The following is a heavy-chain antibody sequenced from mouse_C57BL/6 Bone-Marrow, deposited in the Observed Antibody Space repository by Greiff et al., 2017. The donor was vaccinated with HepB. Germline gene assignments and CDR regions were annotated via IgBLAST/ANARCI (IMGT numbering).Heavy chain of an antibody. D-gene: IGHD4-1*01. V-gene: IGHV1-82*01. Sequence: VKLMESGPELVKPGASVKISCKASGYAFSSSWMNWVKQRPGKGLEWIGRIYPGDGDTNYNGKFKGKATLTADKSSSTAYMQLSSLTSEDSAVYFCASWDEFDYWGQGTTLTVSS. CDR3: ASWDEFDY. CDR1: GYAFSSSW. J-gene: IGHJ2*01. CDR2: IYPGDGDT.